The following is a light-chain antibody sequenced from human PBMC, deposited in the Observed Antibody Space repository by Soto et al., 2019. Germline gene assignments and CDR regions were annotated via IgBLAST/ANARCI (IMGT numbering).Light chain of an antibody. J-gene: IGKJ2*01. V-gene: IGKV3-20*01. CDR1: QSVSSSY. CDR3: QHYGSSPYT. Sequence: EIVLTQSPGTLSLSPGERATLSCRASQSVSSSYLAWYQQKPGQAPRLLIYGASSRATGIPDRFSGSGSGTDFTLTISRLEPEDFAGSYCQHYGSSPYTFGQGTKLEIK. CDR2: GAS.